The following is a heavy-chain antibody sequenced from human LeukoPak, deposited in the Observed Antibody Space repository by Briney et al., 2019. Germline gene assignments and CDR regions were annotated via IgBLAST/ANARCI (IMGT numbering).Heavy chain of an antibody. J-gene: IGHJ3*02. Sequence: SETLSLTCTVSGGSISSYYWSWIRQHPGKGLEWIGYIYYSGSTYYNPSLKSRVTISVDTSKNQFSLKLSSVTAADTAVYYCARARYGGQRSAFDIWGQGTMATVSS. D-gene: IGHD4-23*01. V-gene: IGHV4-59*06. CDR1: GGSISSYY. CDR3: ARARYGGQRSAFDI. CDR2: IYYSGST.